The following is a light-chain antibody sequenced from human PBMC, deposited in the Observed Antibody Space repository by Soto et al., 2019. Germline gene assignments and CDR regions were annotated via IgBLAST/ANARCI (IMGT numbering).Light chain of an antibody. CDR2: GGS. Sequence: EIVLTQSPGTVSLSPGERATLSCRASQSVGSRWLAWYQQKPGQAPRVFIYGGSNRATGIPDRFSGSGSGTVFNLTISRLEPEDFAVYYCQQYYSSRRFGQGTKVEMK. J-gene: IGKJ1*01. CDR1: QSVGSRW. V-gene: IGKV3-20*01. CDR3: QQYYSSRR.